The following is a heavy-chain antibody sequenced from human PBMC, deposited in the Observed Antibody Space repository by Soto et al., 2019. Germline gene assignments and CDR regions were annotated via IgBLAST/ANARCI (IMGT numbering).Heavy chain of an antibody. CDR3: ARTPGWYFDV. Sequence: SETLSLTCAVSGDSISSSNWWTWVRQPPGKGLEWIGDIYQTGITNSNPSLKSRVTMSIDKSKNQFSLRLTSLTAADTAVYYCARTPGWYFDVWGQGTLVTVSS. CDR2: IYQTGIT. D-gene: IGHD6-19*01. V-gene: IGHV4-4*02. CDR1: GDSISSSNW. J-gene: IGHJ4*02.